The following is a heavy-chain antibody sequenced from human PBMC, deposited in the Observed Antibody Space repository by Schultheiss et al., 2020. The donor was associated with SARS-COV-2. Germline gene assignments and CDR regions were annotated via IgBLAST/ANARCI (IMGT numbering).Heavy chain of an antibody. CDR1: GDSISSLSHY. V-gene: IGHV4-39*01. Sequence: SETLSLTCTVSGDSISSLSHYWGWVRQPPGKGLEWIGSIFYRGTAYYNPSLESRVTISVDTSKNQFSLKLSSVTAADTAIYYCARNSNWNYEFGGQGTLVTVSS. J-gene: IGHJ4*02. CDR3: ARNSNWNYEF. D-gene: IGHD1-7*01. CDR2: IFYRGTA.